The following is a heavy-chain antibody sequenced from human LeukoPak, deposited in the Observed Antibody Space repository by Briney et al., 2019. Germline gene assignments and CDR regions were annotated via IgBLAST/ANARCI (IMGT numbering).Heavy chain of an antibody. J-gene: IGHJ4*02. CDR1: GFTFSNSA. D-gene: IGHD6-13*01. Sequence: GGSLRLSCAASGFTFSNSAMSWVRQAPGKGTEWVSAVSSSGAYTYYADSVKGRFTVSRDNSKNTLYLQMNSLRAEDTAVYYCASRDPSSWYVYWGQGTLVTVSS. CDR2: VSSSGAYT. V-gene: IGHV3-23*01. CDR3: ASRDPSSWYVY.